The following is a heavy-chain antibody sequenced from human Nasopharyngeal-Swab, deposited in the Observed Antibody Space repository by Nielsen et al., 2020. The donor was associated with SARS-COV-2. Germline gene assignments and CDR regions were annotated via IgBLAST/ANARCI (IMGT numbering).Heavy chain of an antibody. CDR2: INHSGST. Sequence: REAPGKGLEWIGEINHSGSTNYNPSLKSRVTISVDTSKNQFSLKLSSVTAADTAVYYRARGPTQQLVRDYWGQGTLVTVSS. D-gene: IGHD6-13*01. CDR3: ARGPTQQLVRDY. V-gene: IGHV4-34*01. J-gene: IGHJ4*02.